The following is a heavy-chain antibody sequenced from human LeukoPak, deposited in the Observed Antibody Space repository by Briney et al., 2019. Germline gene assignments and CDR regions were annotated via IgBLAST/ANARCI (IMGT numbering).Heavy chain of an antibody. Sequence: GASVKVSCKASGYTFTSYDINWVRQATGQGLEWMGWMNPNSGNTGYAQKLQGRVTMTRNTSISTAYMELSSLRSEDTAVYYCARGGTRFRAYPFDYWGQGTLVTVSS. V-gene: IGHV1-8*01. J-gene: IGHJ4*02. CDR1: GYTFTSYD. D-gene: IGHD1-14*01. CDR3: ARGGTRFRAYPFDY. CDR2: MNPNSGNT.